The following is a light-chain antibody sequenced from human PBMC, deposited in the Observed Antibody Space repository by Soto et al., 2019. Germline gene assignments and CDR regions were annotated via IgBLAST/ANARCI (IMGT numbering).Light chain of an antibody. CDR1: QIVRGS. CDR2: DVS. J-gene: IGKJ1*01. V-gene: IGKV1-5*01. Sequence: DIQMTQSPSTLYASVGDIVTITCRASQIVRGSLAWYQQQPGKAPKLLIYDVSNLESGVPSRFSAFGSGTEFTLSISSLQPDDFGTYYCQQFYMGWTFGQGTRVDLK. CDR3: QQFYMGWT.